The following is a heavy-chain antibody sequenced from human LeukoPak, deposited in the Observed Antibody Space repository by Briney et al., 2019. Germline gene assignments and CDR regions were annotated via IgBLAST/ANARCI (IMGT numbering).Heavy chain of an antibody. Sequence: ASVKVSCKASGGTFSSYAISWVRQAPGQGLEWMGRVIPILGIANYAQKFQGRVTITADKSTSTAYMELSSLRSEDTAVYYCAREGGESSSWYRELELGYWGQGTLVTASS. CDR2: VIPILGIA. CDR3: AREGGESSSWYRELELGY. D-gene: IGHD6-13*01. CDR1: GGTFSSYA. J-gene: IGHJ4*02. V-gene: IGHV1-69*04.